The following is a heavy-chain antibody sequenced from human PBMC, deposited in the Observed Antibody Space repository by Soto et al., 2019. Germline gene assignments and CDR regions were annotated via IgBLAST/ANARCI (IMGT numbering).Heavy chain of an antibody. CDR1: GGSISSSNW. Sequence: QVQLQESGPGLVKPSGTLSLTCAVSGGSISSSNWWSWVRQPPGKGLEWIGEIYHSGSSNYNPSLKRRVTISVDKSKNQFSLKLSSVTAADTAVYYCARVYGRYYYAMDVWGQGTTVTVSS. D-gene: IGHD4-17*01. V-gene: IGHV4-4*02. CDR3: ARVYGRYYYAMDV. J-gene: IGHJ6*02. CDR2: IYHSGSS.